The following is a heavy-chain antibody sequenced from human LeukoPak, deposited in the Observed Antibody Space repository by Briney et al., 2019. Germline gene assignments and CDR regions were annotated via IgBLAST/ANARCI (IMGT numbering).Heavy chain of an antibody. J-gene: IGHJ4*02. CDR2: IYSGGST. CDR1: GFTVSSNY. Sequence: GGSLRLSCAASGFTVSSNYMSWVRQAPGKGLEWVSVIYSGGSTLYADSVKGRFTFSRDNSKNTLYLQMNSLRAEDTAVYYCAGQIAAAGTAFDYWGQGTLVTVSS. D-gene: IGHD6-13*01. CDR3: AGQIAAAGTAFDY. V-gene: IGHV3-53*01.